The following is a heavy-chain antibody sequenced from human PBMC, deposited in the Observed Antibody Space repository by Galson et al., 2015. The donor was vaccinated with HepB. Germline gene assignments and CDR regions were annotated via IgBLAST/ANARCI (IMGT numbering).Heavy chain of an antibody. J-gene: IGHJ4*02. D-gene: IGHD2-15*01. CDR2: IYPGDSDT. CDR1: GYSFTSYW. CDR3: ARLGRYCSGGSCYSEGIDY. V-gene: IGHV5-51*01. Sequence: SGAEVKKPGESLKISCKGSGYSFTSYWIGWVRQMPGKGLEWMGIIYPGDSDTRYSPSFQGQVTISADKSISTAYLQWSSLKASDTAMYYCARLGRYCSGGSCYSEGIDYWGQGTLVTVSS.